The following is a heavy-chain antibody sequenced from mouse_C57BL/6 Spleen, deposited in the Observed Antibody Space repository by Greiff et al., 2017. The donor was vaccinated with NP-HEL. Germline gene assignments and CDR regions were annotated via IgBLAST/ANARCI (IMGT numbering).Heavy chain of an antibody. Sequence: VQLQQSGPELVKPGASVKISCKASGYTFTDYYMNWVKQSHGKSLEWIGDINPNNGGTSYNQKFKGKATLTVDKSSSTAYMELRSLTSEDSAVYYCARCDGYSAWFAYWGQGTLVTVSA. CDR1: GYTFTDYY. CDR2: INPNNGGT. J-gene: IGHJ3*01. V-gene: IGHV1-26*01. D-gene: IGHD2-3*01. CDR3: ARCDGYSAWFAY.